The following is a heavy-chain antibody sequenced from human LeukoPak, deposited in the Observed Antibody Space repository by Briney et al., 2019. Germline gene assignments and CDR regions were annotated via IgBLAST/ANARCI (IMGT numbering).Heavy chain of an antibody. CDR2: IRSKANSYAT. V-gene: IGHV3-73*01. Sequence: GGSLRLSCAASGFTFSNAWMSWVRQASGKGLEWVGRIRSKANSYATAYAASVKGRFTISRDDSKNTAYLQMNSLKTEDTAVYYCTPSLYDILTGSDYWGQGTLVTVSS. CDR3: TPSLYDILTGSDY. D-gene: IGHD3-9*01. J-gene: IGHJ4*02. CDR1: GFTFSNAW.